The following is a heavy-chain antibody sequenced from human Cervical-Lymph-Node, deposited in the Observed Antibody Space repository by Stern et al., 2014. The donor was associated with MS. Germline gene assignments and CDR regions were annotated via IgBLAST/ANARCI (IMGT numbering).Heavy chain of an antibody. CDR2: IYSDGRT. J-gene: IGHJ3*02. V-gene: IGHV3-53*01. CDR3: ARGGGDWNAFAI. CDR1: GFTVTNNY. Sequence: EVQLEESGGGLIQPGGSLRLSCAASGFTVTNNYMSWVRQAPGRGLEWVSVIYSDGRTNYADSVKGRFTISRDTSKNTVFLQMNGLRAEDTAVYYCARGGGDWNAFAIWGQGTTITVSS. D-gene: IGHD2-21*02.